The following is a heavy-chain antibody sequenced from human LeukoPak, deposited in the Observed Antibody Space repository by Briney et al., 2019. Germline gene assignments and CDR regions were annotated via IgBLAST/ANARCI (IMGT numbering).Heavy chain of an antibody. CDR3: AKDAIRFLEWLLFDYYYYYYMDV. D-gene: IGHD3-3*01. CDR1: GFTFSSYA. J-gene: IGHJ6*03. CDR2: ISGSGGGT. Sequence: GGSLRLSCAASGFTFSSYAMSGVRQAPGKGLEWVSAISGSGGGTYYADSVKGRFTISRDNSKNTLYLQMNSLRAEDTAVYYCAKDAIRFLEWLLFDYYYYYYMDVWGKGTTVTVSS. V-gene: IGHV3-23*01.